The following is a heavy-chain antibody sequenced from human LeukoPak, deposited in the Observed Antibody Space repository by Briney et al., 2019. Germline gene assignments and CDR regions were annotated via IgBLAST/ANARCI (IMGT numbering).Heavy chain of an antibody. V-gene: IGHV1-8*03. CDR2: LHPNSGGT. CDR3: ARIDYSNAFDI. Sequence: ASVKVSCKASGYTFTNYDINWVRQATGQGLEWMGWLHPNSGGTNYAQKFQGRVTITRNTSISTVYMELSSLRSEDTAVYYCARIDYSNAFDIWGQGTMVTVSS. D-gene: IGHD4-11*01. J-gene: IGHJ3*02. CDR1: GYTFTNYD.